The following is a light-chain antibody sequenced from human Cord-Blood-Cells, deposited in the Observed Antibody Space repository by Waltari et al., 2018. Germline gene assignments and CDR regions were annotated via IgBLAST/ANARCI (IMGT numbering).Light chain of an antibody. Sequence: IKLPKSPSTWSASEGDKVTITCRASQSISSWLAWYQQKPGKAPKLLIYKASSLESGVPSRFSGSGSGTEFTLTISSLQPDDFATYYCQQYNSYLTFGGGTKVEIK. V-gene: IGKV1-5*03. CDR3: QQYNSYLT. CDR1: QSISSW. J-gene: IGKJ4*01. CDR2: KAS.